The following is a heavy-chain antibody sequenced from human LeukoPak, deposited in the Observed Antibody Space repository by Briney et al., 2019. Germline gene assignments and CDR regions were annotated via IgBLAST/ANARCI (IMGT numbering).Heavy chain of an antibody. CDR3: AILGSYHDF. CDR2: VHTSGGS. CDR1: GASISHYY. D-gene: IGHD1-26*01. Sequence: KASETLSLTCTVPGASISHYYWSWIRQTPERGLEWMGHVHTSGGSTYYPSLKAPLTMSIYTSRSQLSLKLTSVTAADTAVYFCAILGSYHDFCGQGALVTVSS. V-gene: IGHV4-4*09. J-gene: IGHJ4*02.